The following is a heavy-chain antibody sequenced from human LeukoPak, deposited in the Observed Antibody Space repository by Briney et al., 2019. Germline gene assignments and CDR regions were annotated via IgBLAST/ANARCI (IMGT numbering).Heavy chain of an antibody. V-gene: IGHV3-30*04. CDR3: GRDRDRDIIGDGLDV. Sequence: GRSLRLSCAASGFTFSSYAMHWVRQAPGKWLEWVAVISYDGSNKYCADSVKDRFTISRDNSKNTLYLQMSSLRAEDTAVYYCGRDRDRDIIGDGLDVWGKGTTVTVSS. CDR1: GFTFSSYA. CDR2: ISYDGSNK. J-gene: IGHJ6*04. D-gene: IGHD2-15*01.